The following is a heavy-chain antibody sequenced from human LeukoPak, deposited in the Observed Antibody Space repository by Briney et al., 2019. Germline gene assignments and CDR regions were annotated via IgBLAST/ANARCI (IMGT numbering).Heavy chain of an antibody. V-gene: IGHV1-18*01. CDR1: GYTFTSYG. Sequence: ASVKVSCKASGYTFTSYGISWVRQAPGQGLEWMGWISAYNGNTNYAQKLQGRVTMTTDTSTSTAYMELRSLRSDDTAVYYCAIVVGYDSSGYYPTWGQGTLVTVSS. CDR2: ISAYNGNT. D-gene: IGHD3-22*01. CDR3: AIVVGYDSSGYYPT. J-gene: IGHJ4*02.